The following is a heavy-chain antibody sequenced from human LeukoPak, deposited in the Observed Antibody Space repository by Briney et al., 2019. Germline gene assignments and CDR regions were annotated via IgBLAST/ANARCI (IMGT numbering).Heavy chain of an antibody. V-gene: IGHV4-39*01. D-gene: IGHD3-22*01. CDR3: ARNAADSTGLYNSSGMDV. Sequence: SETLSLTCTVSGGSISTSHYCWGCIRQPPGKGLEWIGSIYYSGSNYFMPSIKSPVTIAMATSKNPSSLKLGSVTAADTAIYSCARNAADSTGLYNSSGMDVWGQGTTVTVSS. CDR2: IYYSGSN. CDR1: GGSISTSHYC. J-gene: IGHJ6*01.